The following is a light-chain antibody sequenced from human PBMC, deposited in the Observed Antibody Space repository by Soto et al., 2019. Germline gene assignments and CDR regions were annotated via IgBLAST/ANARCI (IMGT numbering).Light chain of an antibody. J-gene: IGKJ4*01. Sequence: ILVTQSPGTLSLSAGERATLSCRASPSVSNNYLAWYQQKLGKAPRVLIFAASSRAAGIPERFSGSGSGTDFTLTICRLEPEDFEMYDCQQYASLQVTFGGGTKVDIK. CDR2: AAS. CDR1: PSVSNNY. CDR3: QQYASLQVT. V-gene: IGKV3-20*01.